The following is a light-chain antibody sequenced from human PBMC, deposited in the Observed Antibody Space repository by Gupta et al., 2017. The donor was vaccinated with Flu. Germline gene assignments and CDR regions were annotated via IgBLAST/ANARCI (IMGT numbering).Light chain of an antibody. CDR2: VAS. J-gene: IGKJ1*01. V-gene: IGKV1-39*01. CDR3: QQSYNTPRT. CDR1: QNIVKS. Sequence: DIQMTQSPSSLSASVGDTVMITCRASQNIVKSLNWYQHKPGKASQLLIYVASRLQSGVPSRFSGSGSGTDFTLTINDLHPEDFATYYCQQSYNTPRTFGQGTKVEIE.